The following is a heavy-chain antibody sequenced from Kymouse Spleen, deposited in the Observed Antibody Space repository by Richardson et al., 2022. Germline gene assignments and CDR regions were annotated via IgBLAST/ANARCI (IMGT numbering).Heavy chain of an antibody. CDR2: IWYDGSNK. D-gene: IGHD3-9*01. CDR1: GFTFSSYG. CDR3: AALYDILTGYYSDYGMDV. J-gene: IGHJ6*02. V-gene: IGHV3-33*01. Sequence: QVQLVESGGGVVQPGRSLRLSCAASGFTFSSYGMHWVRQAPGKGLEWVAVIWYDGSNKYYADSVKGRFTISRDNSKNTLYLQMNSLRAEDTAVYYCAALYDILTGYYSDYGMDVWGQGTTVTVSS.